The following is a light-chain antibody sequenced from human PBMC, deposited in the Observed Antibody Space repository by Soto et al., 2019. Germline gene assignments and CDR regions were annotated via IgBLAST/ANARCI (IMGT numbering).Light chain of an antibody. CDR2: EVS. Sequence: QSALTQPASVSGSPGQSITISCTGTSSDVGGYIYVSWYQQHPGEAPKLIIYEVSNRPSGVSNRFSGSKSGNTASLTISGLQAEDEADYYCNSYTVSSSSYVFGTGTKLTVL. V-gene: IGLV2-14*01. J-gene: IGLJ1*01. CDR1: SSDVGGYIY. CDR3: NSYTVSSSSYV.